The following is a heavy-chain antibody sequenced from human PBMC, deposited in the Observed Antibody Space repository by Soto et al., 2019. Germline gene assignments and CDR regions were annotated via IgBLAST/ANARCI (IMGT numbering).Heavy chain of an antibody. J-gene: IGHJ6*02. D-gene: IGHD3-3*01. V-gene: IGHV1-46*01. CDR1: GYTFTSYY. CDR3: ARDTMEWLFGGPDYYYYGMDV. Sequence: ASVKVACKASGYTFTSYYMHRVRQAPGQGLEWMGIINPSGGSTSYAQKFQGRVTMTRDTSTSTVYMELSSLRSEDTAVYYCARDTMEWLFGGPDYYYYGMDVWGQGTTVTDSS. CDR2: INPSGGST.